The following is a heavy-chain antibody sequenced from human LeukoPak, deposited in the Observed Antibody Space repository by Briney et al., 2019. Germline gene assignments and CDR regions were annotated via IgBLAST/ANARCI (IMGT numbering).Heavy chain of an antibody. Sequence: PSETLSLTFAGYGGYLSGYYWSWIRQPPGKRPEWIGEINHSGSTNYSPSLKSRVTISVDTSKNQFSLKLSSVTAADTAVYYCARGGYHDILTGYSQGYNYYFDYWGEGTLVTVSS. D-gene: IGHD3-9*01. V-gene: IGHV4-34*01. CDR2: INHSGST. CDR3: ARGGYHDILTGYSQGYNYYFDY. CDR1: GGYLSGYY. J-gene: IGHJ4*02.